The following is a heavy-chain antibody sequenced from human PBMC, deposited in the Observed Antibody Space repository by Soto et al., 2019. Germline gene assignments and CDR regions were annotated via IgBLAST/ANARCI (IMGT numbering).Heavy chain of an antibody. D-gene: IGHD2-2*02. CDR2: IIPIFGTA. J-gene: IGHJ6*02. Sequence: GASVKVSCKASGGTFSSYAISWVRQAPGQGLEWMGGIIPIFGTANYAQKFQGRVTITADKSTSTAYMELSSLRSEDTAVYYCVRSAVPAAIGYYYYGMDVWGQGTTVTVSS. CDR3: VRSAVPAAIGYYYYGMDV. CDR1: GGTFSSYA. V-gene: IGHV1-69*06.